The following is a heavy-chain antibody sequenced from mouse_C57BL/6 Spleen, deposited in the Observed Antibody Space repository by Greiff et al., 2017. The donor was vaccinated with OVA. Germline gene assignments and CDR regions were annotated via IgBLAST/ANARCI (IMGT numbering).Heavy chain of an antibody. CDR3: ARPGYGSSHWYFDV. CDR1: GFTFSDYG. D-gene: IGHD1-1*01. Sequence: DVQLVESGGGLVKPGGSLKLSCAASGFTFSDYGMHWVRQAPEKGLEWVAYISSGSSTIYYADTVKGRFTISRDNAKNTLFLQMTSLRSEDTAMYYCARPGYGSSHWYFDVWGTGTTVTVSS. J-gene: IGHJ1*03. V-gene: IGHV5-17*01. CDR2: ISSGSSTI.